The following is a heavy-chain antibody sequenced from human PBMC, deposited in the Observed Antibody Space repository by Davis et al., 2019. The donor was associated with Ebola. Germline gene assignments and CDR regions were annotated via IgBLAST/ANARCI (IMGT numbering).Heavy chain of an antibody. D-gene: IGHD1-14*01. J-gene: IGHJ6*02. CDR1: GFTFSSYW. Sequence: GGSLRLSCAASGFTFSSYWMSWVRQAPGKGLEWVANIKQDGSEKYYVDSVKGRFTISRDNAKNSLYLQMNSLRAEDTAVYYCARASPTITYYYYGMDVWGQGTTVTVPS. CDR3: ARASPTITYYYYGMDV. CDR2: IKQDGSEK. V-gene: IGHV3-7*03.